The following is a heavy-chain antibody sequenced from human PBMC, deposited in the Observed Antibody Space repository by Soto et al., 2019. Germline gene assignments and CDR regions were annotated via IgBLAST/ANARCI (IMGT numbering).Heavy chain of an antibody. J-gene: IGHJ6*02. CDR2: IYYSGST. Sequence: QVQLQESGPGLVKSSQTLSLTCTVSGGSISSDGNYWSWIRQHPGKGLEWIGYIYYSGSTYYNPSLKSRVTISVDTSKNQFSRKLNSVTAADTVVYYCARGRMVRGVIYYYVYDVWGQGTTVTVSS. CDR3: ARGRMVRGVIYYYVYDV. V-gene: IGHV4-31*03. D-gene: IGHD3-10*01. CDR1: GGSISSDGNY.